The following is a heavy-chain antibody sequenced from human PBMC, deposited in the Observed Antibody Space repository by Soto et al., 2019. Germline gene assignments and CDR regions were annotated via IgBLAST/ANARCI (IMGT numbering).Heavy chain of an antibody. CDR3: ARGDTWFGELSSYYYGMDV. J-gene: IGHJ6*02. CDR1: GFSLSNARLG. CDR2: IFSNDEK. D-gene: IGHD3-10*01. V-gene: IGHV2-26*01. Sequence: QVTLKESGPVLVKPTETLTLTCTVSGFSLSNARLGVSWIRQPPGKALEGLAHIFSNDEKSYSTSLKSRLTISKDPSKSQVVLTMTNMDPVDTATYYCARGDTWFGELSSYYYGMDVWCQGTTVPVSS.